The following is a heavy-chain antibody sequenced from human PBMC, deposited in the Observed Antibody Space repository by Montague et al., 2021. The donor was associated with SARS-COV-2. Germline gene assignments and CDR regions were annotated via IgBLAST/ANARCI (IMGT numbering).Heavy chain of an antibody. CDR1: GFTFSSYW. CDR3: ARDSFVVVPADSDYYYYGMDV. D-gene: IGHD2-2*01. J-gene: IGHJ6*02. V-gene: IGHV3-7*01. CDR2: IKQDGSEK. Sequence: SLRLSCAASGFTFSSYWMRWVRQAPGKGLEWVANIKQDGSEKYYADSVKGRFTISRDNAKNSLYLQMNSLRAEDTAVYYCARDSFVVVPADSDYYYYGMDVWGQGTTVTVSS.